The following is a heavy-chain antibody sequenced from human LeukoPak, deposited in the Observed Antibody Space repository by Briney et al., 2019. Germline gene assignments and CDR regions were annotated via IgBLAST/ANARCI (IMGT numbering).Heavy chain of an antibody. J-gene: IGHJ5*02. CDR2: IYTSGST. Sequence: SETLSLTCTVSGVSISTYSWSWIRQPAGKGLEWIWRIYTSGSTNYNPSLKSRVTMSVDTSKNQFSLKLSSVTAADTAVYYCARDPSNDYGDYIWFDPWGQGTLVTVSS. CDR1: GVSISTYS. CDR3: ARDPSNDYGDYIWFDP. V-gene: IGHV4-4*07. D-gene: IGHD4-17*01.